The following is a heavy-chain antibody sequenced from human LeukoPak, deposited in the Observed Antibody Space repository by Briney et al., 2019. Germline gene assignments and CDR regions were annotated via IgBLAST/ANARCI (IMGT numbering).Heavy chain of an antibody. J-gene: IGHJ4*02. Sequence: SETLSLTCTVSGGSISSYYWSWIRQPPGKGLEWIGYIYYSGSTNYNPSLKSRVTISVDTSKNQFSLKLSSVTAADTAVYYCARGGASYFPYYFDYWGQGTLVTVPS. CDR2: IYYSGST. CDR1: GGSISSYY. D-gene: IGHD1-26*01. V-gene: IGHV4-59*01. CDR3: ARGGASYFPYYFDY.